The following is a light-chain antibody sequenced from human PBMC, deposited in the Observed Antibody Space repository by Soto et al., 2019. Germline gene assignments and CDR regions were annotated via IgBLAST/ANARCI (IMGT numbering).Light chain of an antibody. CDR3: HQYNTRPLT. J-gene: IGKJ3*01. CDR1: QSVTSN. CDR2: LAS. V-gene: IGKV3-15*01. Sequence: EIVLTQSPATLSVSPGGRATLSCRASQSVTSNLAWYQQKPGQAPRLLIYLASTRATDVPARFSGSGSGTEFTLTISSLQSEDFAVYYCHQYNTRPLTFGPGTKVDIK.